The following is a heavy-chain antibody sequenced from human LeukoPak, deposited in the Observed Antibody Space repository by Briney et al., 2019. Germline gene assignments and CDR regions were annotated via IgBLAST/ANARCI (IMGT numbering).Heavy chain of an antibody. CDR2: FSFNGEST. CDR1: GFTFSSYA. D-gene: IGHD5-18*01. Sequence: GGSLRLSCAASGFTFSSYAMTWVRQAPGKGLEWVSSFSFNGESTYYADSAKGRFTISRDNSKNTLYLQMNTLRAEDTAVYYCAKGGYSNGRYYYYYMDVWGEGTTVTVSS. J-gene: IGHJ6*03. V-gene: IGHV3-23*01. CDR3: AKGGYSNGRYYYYYMDV.